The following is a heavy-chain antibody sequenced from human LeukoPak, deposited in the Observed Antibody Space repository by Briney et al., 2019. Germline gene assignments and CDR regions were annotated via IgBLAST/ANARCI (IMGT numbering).Heavy chain of an antibody. V-gene: IGHV3-23*01. J-gene: IGHJ4*02. CDR3: ENAPWYRSAGSIDY. D-gene: IGHD6-25*01. Sequence: PGGSLRLSCAPSGFTFSTYAMHWVRQAPGKGLEWVSGVSGNGGDTYYADSVKGRFTISRDNSKNTLYLQMNSLRAQDTAVYYCENAPWYRSAGSIDYWGRGTLVTVSS. CDR1: GFTFSTYA. CDR2: VSGNGGDT.